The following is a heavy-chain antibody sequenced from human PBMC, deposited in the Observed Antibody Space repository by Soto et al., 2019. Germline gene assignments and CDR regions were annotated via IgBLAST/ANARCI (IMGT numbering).Heavy chain of an antibody. V-gene: IGHV4-34*01. D-gene: IGHD1-26*01. CDR1: GGSFSGYY. Sequence: SETLSLTCAVYGGSFSGYYWSWIRQPPGKGLEWIGEINHSGSTNYNPSLKSRVTISVDTSKNQFSLKLSSVTAADTAVYYCASAAHGSYSSPNDYWGQGTLVTVSS. CDR3: ASAAHGSYSSPNDY. J-gene: IGHJ4*02. CDR2: INHSGST.